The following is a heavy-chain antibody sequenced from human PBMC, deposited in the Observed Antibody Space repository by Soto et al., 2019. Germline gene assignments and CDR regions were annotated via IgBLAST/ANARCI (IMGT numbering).Heavy chain of an antibody. V-gene: IGHV3-7*05. Sequence: EVQLVESGGGLVQPGGSLRLSCAASGFTFSSYWMSWVRQAPGKGLEWVANIKQDGSEKYYVDSVKGRFTISRDNAKNSLYLQMNSLRAEDTAVYYCARDFMTMIEVGSFDYWGQGTLVTVSS. CDR3: ARDFMTMIEVGSFDY. CDR2: IKQDGSEK. D-gene: IGHD3-22*01. CDR1: GFTFSSYW. J-gene: IGHJ4*02.